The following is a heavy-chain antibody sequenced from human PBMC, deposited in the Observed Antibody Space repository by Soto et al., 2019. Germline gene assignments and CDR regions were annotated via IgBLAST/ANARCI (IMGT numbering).Heavy chain of an antibody. CDR2: ISYDGSNK. Sequence: QVQRVESGGGVVQPGRSLRLSCAASGFTFSSYAMHWVRQAPGKGLEWVAVISYDGSNKYYADSVKGRFTISRDKSKNTLYLHMNSLRAEDTAVYYCARCSDNGDYVHYYYGMDVWGQGTTVTVSS. V-gene: IGHV3-30-3*01. D-gene: IGHD4-17*01. J-gene: IGHJ6*02. CDR3: ARCSDNGDYVHYYYGMDV. CDR1: GFTFSSYA.